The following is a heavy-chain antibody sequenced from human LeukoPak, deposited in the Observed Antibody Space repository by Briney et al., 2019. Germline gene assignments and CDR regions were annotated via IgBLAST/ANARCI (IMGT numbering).Heavy chain of an antibody. Sequence: GGSLMLSCAASGFTFSIYDLSWVSQAPGKGLECVSAIDRGVGSTYYADSVKGRFTISRDNSKNTLYLQMNNLRVDDTAVYYCAKKGQADDGGKPDWGQGTLVTVSS. J-gene: IGHJ4*02. CDR1: GFTFSIYD. CDR3: AKKGQADDGGKPD. V-gene: IGHV3-23*01. CDR2: IDRGVGST.